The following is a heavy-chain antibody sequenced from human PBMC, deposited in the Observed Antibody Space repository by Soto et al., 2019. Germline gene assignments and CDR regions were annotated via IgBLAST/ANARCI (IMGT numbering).Heavy chain of an antibody. CDR2: INPNSGGT. V-gene: IGHV1-2*04. D-gene: IGHD2-2*01. CDR1: GYTFTGYY. CDR3: ARDAYCSSTSCYSLGMDV. J-gene: IGHJ6*02. Sequence: ASVKVSCKASGYTFTGYYMHWVRQAPGQGLEWMGWINPNSGGTNYAQKFQGWVTMTRDTSISTAYMELSRLRSDDTAVYYCARDAYCSSTSCYSLGMDVWGQGTTVTVSS.